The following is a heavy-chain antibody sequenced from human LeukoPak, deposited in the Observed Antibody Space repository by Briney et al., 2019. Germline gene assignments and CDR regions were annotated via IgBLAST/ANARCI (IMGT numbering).Heavy chain of an antibody. CDR3: ARPPTRGYAYGRSDFDS. CDR2: IHHSGTT. J-gene: IGHJ4*02. CDR1: GYSINSVYY. Sequence: SETLSLTCTVSGYSINSVYYWGWIRQPPEKGLEWIGGIHHSGTTYYNPSLKSRVTISMDTSRNQFSLKLTSVTAADTALYYCARPPTRGYAYGRSDFDSWGQGTLVTVSS. V-gene: IGHV4-38-2*02. D-gene: IGHD5-18*01.